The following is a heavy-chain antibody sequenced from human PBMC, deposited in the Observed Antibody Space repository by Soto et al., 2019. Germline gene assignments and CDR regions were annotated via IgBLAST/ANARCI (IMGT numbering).Heavy chain of an antibody. Sequence: QVRLVQSGAEVKKPGASVKVSCKASGYIFTNYYIHWVRQAPGQGLEWMAIINPNGGSTNCAQEFKGRINLNRDTSTSTVYMDLSSLTSDDTAVYYCARGLYSGDKWGQGTLVTVSS. CDR1: GYIFTNYY. J-gene: IGHJ4*02. V-gene: IGHV1-46*01. D-gene: IGHD2-21*01. CDR2: INPNGGST. CDR3: ARGLYSGDK.